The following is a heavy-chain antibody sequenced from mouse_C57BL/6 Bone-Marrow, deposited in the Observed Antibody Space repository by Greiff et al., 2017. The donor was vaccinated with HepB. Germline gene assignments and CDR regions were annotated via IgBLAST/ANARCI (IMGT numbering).Heavy chain of an antibody. CDR1: GFTFSDYG. CDR2: ISSGSSTI. D-gene: IGHD3-2*02. Sequence: EVKLVESGGGLVKPGGSLKLSCAASGFTFSDYGMHWVRQAPEKGLEWVAYISSGSSTIYYADTVKGRFTISRDNAKNTLFLQMTSLRSEDTAMYYCARNERRLFAYWGQGTLVTVSA. V-gene: IGHV5-17*01. CDR3: ARNERRLFAY. J-gene: IGHJ3*01.